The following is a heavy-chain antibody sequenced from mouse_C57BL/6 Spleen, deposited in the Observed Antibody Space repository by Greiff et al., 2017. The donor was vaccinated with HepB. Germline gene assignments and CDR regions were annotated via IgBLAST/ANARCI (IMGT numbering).Heavy chain of an antibody. D-gene: IGHD1-1*01. CDR1: GYTFTSYW. CDR3: SRTPCGSSSLGYFDV. CDR2: INPSSGYT. J-gene: IGHJ1*03. Sequence: QVQLQQSGAELAKPGASVKLSCKASGYTFTSYWMHWVKQRPGQGLEWIGYINPSSGYTKYNQKFKDKATLTADKSSSSAYMQLSSLTYEDSAVYDWSRTPCGSSSLGYFDVWGTGTTVTVSS. V-gene: IGHV1-7*01.